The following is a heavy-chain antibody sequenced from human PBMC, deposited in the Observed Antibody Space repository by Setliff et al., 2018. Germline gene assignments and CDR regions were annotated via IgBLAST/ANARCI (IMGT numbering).Heavy chain of an antibody. CDR2: INANTGGT. CDR3: AGVGGYASAWHGIEAFDI. J-gene: IGHJ3*02. Sequence: ASVKVSCKASGGTFSSYAISWVRQAPGQGLEWMGWINANTGGTREVQKFQGRVTMTRDTSIDTAYMEVNRLTYDDTAVYYCAGVGGYASAWHGIEAFDIWGQGTKVTVSS. D-gene: IGHD6-19*01. CDR1: GGTFSSYA. V-gene: IGHV1-2*02.